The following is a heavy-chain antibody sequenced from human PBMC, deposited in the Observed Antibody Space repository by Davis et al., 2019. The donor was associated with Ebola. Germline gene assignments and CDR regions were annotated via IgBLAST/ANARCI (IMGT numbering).Heavy chain of an antibody. J-gene: IGHJ4*01. Sequence: GESLKISCAASGFTFSSYAMHWVRQAPGKGLEWVAVISYDGSNKYYADSVKGQFTISRDNSKNTLYLQMNSLRAEDTAVYYCARAGRSSNNKYFGYWGQGNLVTVSS. CDR1: GFTFSSYA. CDR2: ISYDGSNK. D-gene: IGHD2-2*01. CDR3: ARAGRSSNNKYFGY. V-gene: IGHV3-30-3*01.